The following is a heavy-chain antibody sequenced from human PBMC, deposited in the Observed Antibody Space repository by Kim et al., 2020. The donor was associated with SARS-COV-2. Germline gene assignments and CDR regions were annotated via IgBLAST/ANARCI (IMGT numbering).Heavy chain of an antibody. CDR1: GFTFSSYA. CDR3: AKDLSIGSGWYEYYYYGMDV. CDR2: IWYDGSNK. J-gene: IGHJ6*02. D-gene: IGHD6-19*01. Sequence: GGSLRLSCAASGFTFSSYAMHWVRQAPGKGLEWVAVIWYDGSNKYYADSVKGRFTISRDNSKNTLYLQMNSLRAEDTAVYYCAKDLSIGSGWYEYYYYGMDVWGQGTTVTVSS. V-gene: IGHV3-33*06.